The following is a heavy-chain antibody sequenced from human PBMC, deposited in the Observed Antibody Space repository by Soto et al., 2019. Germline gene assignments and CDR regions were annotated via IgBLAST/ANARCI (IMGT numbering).Heavy chain of an antibody. J-gene: IGHJ4*02. CDR3: ARGRPWELYDY. CDR1: GGSISSYY. Sequence: QVQLQESGPGLVKPSETLSLTCTVSGGSISSYYWSWIRQPPGKGLEWIGYIDDSGNTNYKSSLKSRVTISLDTSKNQFSLRLSSMTAADTAVYYCARGRPWELYDYWGQGTLVTVSS. V-gene: IGHV4-59*01. D-gene: IGHD1-26*01. CDR2: IDDSGNT.